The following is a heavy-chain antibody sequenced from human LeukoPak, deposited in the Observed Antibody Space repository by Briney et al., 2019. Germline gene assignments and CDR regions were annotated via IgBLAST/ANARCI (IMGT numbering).Heavy chain of an antibody. Sequence: GASVKVSCKASGYTFTSYAMNWVRQAPGQGLEWMGWINTNTGNPTYAQGFTGRFVFSLDTSVSTAYLQISSLKAEDTAVYYCASSGTRYCSGGSCYFFNWFDPWGQGTLVTVSS. D-gene: IGHD2-15*01. CDR3: ASSGTRYCSGGSCYFFNWFDP. V-gene: IGHV7-4-1*02. J-gene: IGHJ5*02. CDR2: INTNTGNP. CDR1: GYTFTSYA.